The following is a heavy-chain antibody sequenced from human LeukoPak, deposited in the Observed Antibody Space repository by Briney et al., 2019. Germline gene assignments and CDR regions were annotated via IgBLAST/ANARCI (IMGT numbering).Heavy chain of an antibody. D-gene: IGHD6-13*01. CDR3: ARGGSSSWYSGSSYYFDY. Sequence: SETLSLXCTVSGYSISSGYYWGWSRQPPGKGLALIRSIYHSGSSYYNPALKSRVTLYVDTAKHQFSLELSSVTAADTAVYSCARGGSSSWYSGSSYYFDYWGQGTLVTVSS. J-gene: IGHJ4*02. V-gene: IGHV4-38-2*02. CDR2: IYHSGSS. CDR1: GYSISSGYY.